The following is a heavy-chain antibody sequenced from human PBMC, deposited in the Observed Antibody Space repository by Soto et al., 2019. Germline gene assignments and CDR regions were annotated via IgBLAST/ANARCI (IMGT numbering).Heavy chain of an antibody. J-gene: IGHJ4*02. CDR2: IDPNSGGT. V-gene: IGHV1-2*02. CDR3: ARSSGSYSDFDF. D-gene: IGHD1-26*01. CDR1: GYTFSNYH. Sequence: ASVKVSCKASGYTFSNYHIHWVRQAPGQGLEWLGWIDPNSGGTKYAQKFQGRVTVTREPSITTAFMELDSLTSDDTAVYYCARSSGSYSDFDFWGQVTLVTVSS.